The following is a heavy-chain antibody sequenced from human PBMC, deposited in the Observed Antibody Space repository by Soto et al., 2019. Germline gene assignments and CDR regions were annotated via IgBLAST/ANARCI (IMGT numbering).Heavy chain of an antibody. D-gene: IGHD3-3*01. Sequence: GGSLRLSYATSGFTFNNYWMTWVRQAPGKGLEWVGNIKQDGSDVYYADSVKGRFTTSRDNAKNSLFLEMNSLRAEDTAVYYCARDFGATGSHDFWGQGTLVTVSS. CDR3: ARDFGATGSHDF. V-gene: IGHV3-7*01. J-gene: IGHJ4*02. CDR2: IKQDGSDV. CDR1: GFTFNNYW.